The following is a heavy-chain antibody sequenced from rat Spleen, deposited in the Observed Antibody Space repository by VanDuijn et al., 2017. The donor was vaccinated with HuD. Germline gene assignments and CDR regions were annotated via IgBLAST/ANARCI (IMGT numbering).Heavy chain of an antibody. V-gene: IGHV2-32*01. CDR3: APYRGSYTHD. CDR1: GFSLTSYH. D-gene: IGHD1-12*02. CDR2: IWTGGNT. Sequence: QVQLKESGPGLVKPSETLSLTCTVSGFSLTSYHVSWVRQSPGKGLEWMGVIWTGGNTANNSLLKSRLSISRDTSKSQVFLKMNSVQTEDTAMYFCAPYRGSYTHDWGQGVMVTVSS. J-gene: IGHJ2*01.